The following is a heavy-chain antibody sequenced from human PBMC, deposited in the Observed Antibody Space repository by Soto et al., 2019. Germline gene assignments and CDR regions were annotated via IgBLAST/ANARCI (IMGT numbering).Heavy chain of an antibody. CDR3: AKVSVDIVATLGAFDI. D-gene: IGHD5-12*01. Sequence: GGSLRLSCAASGFTFSSYGMHWVRQAPGKGLEWVAVISYDGSNKYYADSVKGRFTISRDNSKNTLYLQMNSLRAEDTAVYYCAKVSVDIVATLGAFDIWGQGTMVTVSS. V-gene: IGHV3-30*18. CDR1: GFTFSSYG. J-gene: IGHJ3*02. CDR2: ISYDGSNK.